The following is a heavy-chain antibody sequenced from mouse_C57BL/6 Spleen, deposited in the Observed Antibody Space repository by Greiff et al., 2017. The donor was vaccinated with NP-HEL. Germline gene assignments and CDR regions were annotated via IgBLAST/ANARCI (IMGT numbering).Heavy chain of an antibody. CDR3: AREACYYGSSPYWYFDV. D-gene: IGHD1-1*01. CDR2: IYPGDGDT. V-gene: IGHV1-80*01. CDR1: GFAFSSYW. J-gene: IGHJ1*03. Sequence: VQLQQSGAELVKPGASVKISCKASGFAFSSYWMNWVKQRPGKGLEWIGQIYPGDGDTNYNGKFKGKATLTADKSSSTAYMQLSSLTSEDSAVYFCAREACYYGSSPYWYFDVWGTGTTVTVSS.